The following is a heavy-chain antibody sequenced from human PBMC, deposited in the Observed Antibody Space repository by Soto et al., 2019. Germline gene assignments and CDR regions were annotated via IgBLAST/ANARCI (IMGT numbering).Heavy chain of an antibody. CDR3: AGGDPSGSYIYNWFDP. J-gene: IGHJ5*02. Sequence: PGGSLRLSCAASGFTFSSYWMHWVRQAPGKGLVWVSRINSDGRSTSYADPVKGRFTISRDNAKNTLYLQMNSLRAEDTAMYYCAGGDPSGSYIYNWFDPWGQGTPVTVSS. D-gene: IGHD1-26*01. CDR2: INSDGRST. V-gene: IGHV3-74*01. CDR1: GFTFSSYW.